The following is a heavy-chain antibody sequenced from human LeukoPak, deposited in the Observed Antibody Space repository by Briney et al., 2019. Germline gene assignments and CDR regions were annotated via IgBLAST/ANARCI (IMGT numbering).Heavy chain of an antibody. CDR2: IYTSGST. D-gene: IGHD1-14*01. V-gene: IGHV4-61*02. CDR1: GGSISSGSYY. CDR3: ARAAGTAQFYYFDY. Sequence: ASETLSLTRTVSGGSISSGSYYWSWIRQPAGKGLEWIGRIYTSGSTNYNPSLKSRVTISVDTSKDQFSLKLSSVTAADTAVYYCARAAGTAQFYYFDYWGQGTLVTVSS. J-gene: IGHJ4*02.